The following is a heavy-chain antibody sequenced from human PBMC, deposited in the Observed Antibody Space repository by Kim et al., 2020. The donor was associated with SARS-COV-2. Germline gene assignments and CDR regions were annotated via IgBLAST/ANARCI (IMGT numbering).Heavy chain of an antibody. CDR2: GSEK. CDR3: ARDGPPDY. J-gene: IGHJ4*02. Sequence: GSEKYYGDSVKGRFTISRDNAKNSLYLQMNSLRAEDTAVYYCARDGPPDYWGQGTLVTVSS. V-gene: IGHV3-7*03.